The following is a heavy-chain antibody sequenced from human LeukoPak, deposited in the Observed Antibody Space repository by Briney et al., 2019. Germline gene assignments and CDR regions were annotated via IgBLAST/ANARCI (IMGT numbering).Heavy chain of an antibody. J-gene: IGHJ6*03. CDR1: GYSFTSYW. CDR3: ARRYYMDV. Sequence: PGESLKISCKGSGYSFTSYWIGGGRQMPGKGLGWMGIIYPGDSDSRYSPCFEGQVTISAAKSISTYNLQGCSLKASDTAMYYCARRYYMDVWGKGTTVTVSS. V-gene: IGHV5-51*01. CDR2: IYPGDSDS.